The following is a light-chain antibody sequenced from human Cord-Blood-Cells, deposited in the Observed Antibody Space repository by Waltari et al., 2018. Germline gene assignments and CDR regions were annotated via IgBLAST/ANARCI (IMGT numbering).Light chain of an antibody. CDR3: QSYDSSLSGVV. Sequence: QSVLTQPPSVSGAPGQRVTISCTGSSSNIGAGYDVHGYQQLPGTAPKLLIYGNSKRPSGVPDRFSGSKSGTSASLAITGLQAEDEADYYCQSYDSSLSGVVFGGGTKLTVL. CDR1: SSNIGAGYD. V-gene: IGLV1-40*01. J-gene: IGLJ2*01. CDR2: GNS.